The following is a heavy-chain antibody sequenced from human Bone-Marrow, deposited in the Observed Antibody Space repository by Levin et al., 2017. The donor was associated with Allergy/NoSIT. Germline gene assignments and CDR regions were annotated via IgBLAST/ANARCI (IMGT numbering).Heavy chain of an antibody. CDR1: GYSFSNYG. Sequence: GESLKISCKASGYSFSNYGINWVRQAPGQGLEWMGWNDPNTENPTYAQGFRGRFVFSLDTSVSTAYLEISSLKPEDTAVYYCARAREGVSGSGSWYCFFDHWGQGTLVTVSS. CDR3: ARAREGVSGSGSWYCFFDH. J-gene: IGHJ4*02. D-gene: IGHD6-13*01. CDR2: NDPNTENP. V-gene: IGHV7-4-1*02.